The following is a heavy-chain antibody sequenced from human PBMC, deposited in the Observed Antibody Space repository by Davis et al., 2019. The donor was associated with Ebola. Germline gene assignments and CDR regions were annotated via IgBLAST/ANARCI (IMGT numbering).Heavy chain of an antibody. CDR1: GDSISNYY. Sequence: MPSETLSLTCSVSGDSISNYYWSWIRQPPGKGPEWLGYIYYRGNTKYNPSLKSLITMSVDTSKNQFSLRLDPVTAADTAMYYCARTQPNYWYFDLWGRGTLVTVSS. D-gene: IGHD1-1*01. CDR2: IYYRGNT. V-gene: IGHV4-59*01. CDR3: ARTQPNYWYFDL. J-gene: IGHJ2*01.